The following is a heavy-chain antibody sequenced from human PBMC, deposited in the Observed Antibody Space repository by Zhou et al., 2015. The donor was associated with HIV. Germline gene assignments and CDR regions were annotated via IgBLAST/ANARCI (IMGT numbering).Heavy chain of an antibody. D-gene: IGHD3-3*01. CDR1: GGTFSSYT. CDR2: IIPILGIA. Sequence: QVQLVQSGAEVKKPGSSVKVSCKASGGTFSSYTISWVRQAPGQGLEWMGRIIPILGIANYAQKFQGRVTITADKSTSTAYMELSSLRSEDTAVYYCARALEDRFWSGREGWFDPWGQGTLVTVSS. J-gene: IGHJ5*02. V-gene: IGHV1-69*02. CDR3: ARALEDRFWSGREGWFDP.